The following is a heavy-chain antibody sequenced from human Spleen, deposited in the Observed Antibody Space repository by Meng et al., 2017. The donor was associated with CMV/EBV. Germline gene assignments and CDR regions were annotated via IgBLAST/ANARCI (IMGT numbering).Heavy chain of an antibody. V-gene: IGHV3-23*01. CDR3: VRVGTHALDI. J-gene: IGHJ3*02. D-gene: IGHD1-26*01. CDR2: SVSETTT. CDR1: GFNFINYA. Sequence: GESLKISCVGSGFNFINYAMGWVRQAPGKGLEWVSGSVSETTTNYVDSVKGRFTVSRDNSKSTLFLQMNSLRVEDTAVYYCVRVGTHALDIWGQGTMVTVSS.